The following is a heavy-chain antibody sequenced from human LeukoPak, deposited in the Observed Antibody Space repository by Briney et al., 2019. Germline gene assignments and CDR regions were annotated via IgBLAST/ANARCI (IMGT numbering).Heavy chain of an antibody. J-gene: IGHJ4*02. CDR1: GFTFSRYS. CDR2: ISGTSSAI. CDR3: AAVVAATFGGAPPLDY. D-gene: IGHD2-15*01. V-gene: IGHV3-48*01. Sequence: GGSLRLSCAASGFTFSRYSMNWVRQAPGKGLEWVSYISGTSSAIYNADSVKGRFTISRDNAKNSLYLQMNSLRAEDTAVYYCAAVVAATFGGAPPLDYWAREPWSPSPQ.